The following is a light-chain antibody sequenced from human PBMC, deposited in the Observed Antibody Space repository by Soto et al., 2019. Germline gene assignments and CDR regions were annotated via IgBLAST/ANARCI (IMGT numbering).Light chain of an antibody. J-gene: IGLJ1*01. V-gene: IGLV2-14*01. CDR1: SGDIGSFDF. Sequence: QSALTQPVSVSGSPGQSITISCTGTSGDIGSFDFVSWYQHSPGKAPKLMIYGVSYRPSGVSNRFSGSKSGNTASLTISGLQTEDEADYYCCSFKSGDTHYVFGTGTKVTVL. CDR2: GVS. CDR3: CSFKSGDTHYV.